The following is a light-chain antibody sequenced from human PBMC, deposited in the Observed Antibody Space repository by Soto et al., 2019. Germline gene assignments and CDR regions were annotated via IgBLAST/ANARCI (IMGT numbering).Light chain of an antibody. CDR1: QSISSW. V-gene: IGKV1-5*03. Sequence: DIQMTQSPSTLSASVGDRVTITCRASQSISSWLAWYQQKPGKAPELLIQKASSLQSGVPSRFSARGSGTEFILTISSLQPDDFASYYCQQYEAYPLTFGGGTKVEIK. CDR3: QQYEAYPLT. CDR2: KAS. J-gene: IGKJ4*01.